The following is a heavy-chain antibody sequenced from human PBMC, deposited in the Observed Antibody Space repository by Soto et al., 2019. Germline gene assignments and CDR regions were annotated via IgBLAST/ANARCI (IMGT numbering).Heavy chain of an antibody. D-gene: IGHD4-17*01. V-gene: IGHV1-8*01. CDR2: MNPNSGNT. CDR3: ARGQLGNGDLDY. Sequence: QVQLVQSGAEVKKPGASVKVSCKASGYTFTSYDINWVRQATGQGLEWMGWMNPNSGNTGYAQKLHGRXXLXRXTAISTAYRELSSLRSEDTAVYYCARGQLGNGDLDYLGQGTLVTVSS. CDR1: GYTFTSYD. J-gene: IGHJ4*02.